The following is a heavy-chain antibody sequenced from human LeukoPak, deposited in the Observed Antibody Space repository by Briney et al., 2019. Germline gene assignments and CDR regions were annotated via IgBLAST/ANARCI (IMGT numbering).Heavy chain of an antibody. D-gene: IGHD6-6*01. CDR1: GFTFNSYA. J-gene: IGHJ4*02. CDR3: ARHRSSWLIDY. Sequence: GGSLRLSCAASGFTFNSYAMSWVRQAPWERLQWVSGISDSGGNTYYADSVRGRSTISRDNSKNTLYLQMNSLRAEDTAVYYCARHRSSWLIDYWGQGTLVTVSS. CDR2: ISDSGGNT. V-gene: IGHV3-23*01.